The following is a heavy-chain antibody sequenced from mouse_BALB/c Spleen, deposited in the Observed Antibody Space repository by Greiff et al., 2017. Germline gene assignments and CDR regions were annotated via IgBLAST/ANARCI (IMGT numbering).Heavy chain of an antibody. CDR2: INPSTGYT. V-gene: IGHV1-7*01. CDR3: AWGGLRRIFDY. J-gene: IGHJ2*01. CDR1: GYTFTSYW. D-gene: IGHD2-4*01. Sequence: VQLHQSGAELAKPGASVKMSCKASGYTFTSYWMHWVKQRPGQGLEWIGYINPSTGYTEYNQKFKDKATLTADKSSSTAYMQLSSLTSEDSAVYYCAWGGLRRIFDYWGQGTTLTVSS.